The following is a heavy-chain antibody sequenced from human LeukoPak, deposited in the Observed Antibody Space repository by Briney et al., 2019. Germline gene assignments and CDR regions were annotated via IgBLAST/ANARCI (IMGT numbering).Heavy chain of an antibody. CDR1: GFTFSHYG. CDR2: ILSDGSNK. J-gene: IGHJ4*02. CDR3: ANQCGGGCSRDF. D-gene: IGHD2-21*02. Sequence: GGSLRLSCAASGFTFSHYGMHWGRQAPGKGLEWVAFILSDGSNKYYADSVKDRFTISRDNPKNTLYLQMSSLRADDTAVYYCANQCGGGCSRDFWGQGTLVTVSS. V-gene: IGHV3-30*18.